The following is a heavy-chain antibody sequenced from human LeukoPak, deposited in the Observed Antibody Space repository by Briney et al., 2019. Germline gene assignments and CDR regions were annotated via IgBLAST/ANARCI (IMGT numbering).Heavy chain of an antibody. D-gene: IGHD6-25*01. V-gene: IGHV3-49*03. CDR3: SRAQSGSGLGY. CDR1: GFSFADEA. CDR2: IRRKASGGAI. Sequence: GGSLRLSCTTSGFSFADEALSWFRQAPGKGLEWVGFIRRKASGGAIEYAASVKGRFTISGDDSNGIAYLQMNSLRAEDTAVYYCSRAQSGSGLGYWGQGTLVTVSS. J-gene: IGHJ4*02.